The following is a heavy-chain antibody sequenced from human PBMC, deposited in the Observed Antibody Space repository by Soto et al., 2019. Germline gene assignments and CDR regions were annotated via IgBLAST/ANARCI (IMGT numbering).Heavy chain of an antibody. V-gene: IGHV3-73*01. Sequence: EVQLVESGGGLVQPGGSLKLSCAVSGFTFSGSAMHWVRQASGKGLEWVGRIRSKSNSYATAYAASGKGRFTISRDNSKNTAYLQMNSLNTADTAVYYCTRGYGDYVRDYWCQGTLVTVSS. CDR1: GFTFSGSA. CDR3: TRGYGDYVRDY. CDR2: IRSKSNSYAT. J-gene: IGHJ4*02. D-gene: IGHD4-17*01.